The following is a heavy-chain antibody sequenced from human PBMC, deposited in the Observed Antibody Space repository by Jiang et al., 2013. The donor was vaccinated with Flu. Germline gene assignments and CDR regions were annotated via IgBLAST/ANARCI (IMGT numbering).Heavy chain of an antibody. CDR1: GGSVNSGSYY. CDR3: ARDRPYSGSKNGMDV. J-gene: IGHJ6*02. D-gene: IGHD1-26*01. V-gene: IGHV4-61*01. CDR2: IYYSGST. Sequence: GLVKPSETLSLTCTVSGGSVNSGSYYWSWIRQPPGKGLEWIAYIYYSGSTTYNPSLKSRVTTSLDTSKNQFSLELTSVTAADTAVYYCARDRPYSGSKNGMDVWGQGTTVTVSS.